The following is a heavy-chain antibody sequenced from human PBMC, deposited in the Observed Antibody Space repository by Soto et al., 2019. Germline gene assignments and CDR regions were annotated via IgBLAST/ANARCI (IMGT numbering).Heavy chain of an antibody. V-gene: IGHV4-31*03. J-gene: IGHJ6*02. CDR3: VRDREVRGVIISYGMDV. CDR1: GGSISSGGYY. CDR2: IYYSGST. Sequence: QVQLQESGPGLVKPSQTLSLTCTVSGGSISSGGYYWSWIRQHPGKVLEWIGYIYYSGSTYYNPSLKSRVTISVDTSKNQFSLKLSSVTAADTAVYYCVRDREVRGVIISYGMDVWGQGTTVTVSS. D-gene: IGHD3-10*01.